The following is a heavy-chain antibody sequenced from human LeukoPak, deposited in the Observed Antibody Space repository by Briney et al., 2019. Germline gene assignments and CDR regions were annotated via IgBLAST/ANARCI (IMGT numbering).Heavy chain of an antibody. CDR2: IYYSGST. Sequence: SETLSLTCTVSGGSISSSSYYWGWIRQPPGKGLEWIGSIYYSGSTHYNPSLKSRVTISVDTSKNQLSLKLSSVTAADTAVYYYARLAYDSSGYYGYFDYWGQGTLVTVSS. J-gene: IGHJ4*02. CDR1: GGSISSSSYY. CDR3: ARLAYDSSGYYGYFDY. D-gene: IGHD3-22*01. V-gene: IGHV4-39*07.